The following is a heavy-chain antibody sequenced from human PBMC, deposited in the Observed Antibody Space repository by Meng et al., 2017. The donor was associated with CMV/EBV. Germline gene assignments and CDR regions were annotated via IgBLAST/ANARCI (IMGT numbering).Heavy chain of an antibody. CDR2: MSSSGSTI. CDR1: GFTFSDYY. CDR3: AREAVDDFWSGYYYYGMDV. J-gene: IGHJ6*02. V-gene: IGHV3-11*01. D-gene: IGHD3-3*01. Sequence: GGSLRLSCAASGFTFSDYYMSWIRQAPGKGLEWVSYMSSSGSTIYYADSVKGRFTISRDNAKNSLYLQMNSLRAEDTAVYYSAREAVDDFWSGYYYYGMDVWGQGTTVTVSS.